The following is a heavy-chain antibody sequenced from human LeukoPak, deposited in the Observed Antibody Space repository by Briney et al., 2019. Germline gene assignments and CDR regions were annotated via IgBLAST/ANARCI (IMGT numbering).Heavy chain of an antibody. D-gene: IGHD6-19*01. CDR3: EKGGPNVAATFDH. J-gene: IGHJ4*02. CDR1: QFTFNKYG. CDR2: VRYDGTTN. V-gene: IGHV3-30*02. Sequence: GGSLRLSCSTSQFTFNKYGMHWVRQAPGRGLEWVAFVRYDGTTNQYSDSVKGRFFISRDNSRNMLFLRMNNASSDDTVVYYCEKGGPNVAATFDHWGQGTRVIVSS.